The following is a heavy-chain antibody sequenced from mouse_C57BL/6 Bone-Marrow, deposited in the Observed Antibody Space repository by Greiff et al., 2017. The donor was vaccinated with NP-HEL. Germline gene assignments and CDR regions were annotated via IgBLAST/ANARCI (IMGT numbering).Heavy chain of an antibody. Sequence: QVQLQQSGAELVKPGASVKISCKASGYAFSSYWMNWVKQRPGKGLEWIGQIYPGEGGRKYNGKFKDKASLTADKSDRTAYMQLSSLTSEDSAVYFCARGAYWGQGTLVTVSA. CDR3: ARGAY. CDR2: IYPGEGGR. J-gene: IGHJ3*01. V-gene: IGHV1-80*01. CDR1: GYAFSSYW.